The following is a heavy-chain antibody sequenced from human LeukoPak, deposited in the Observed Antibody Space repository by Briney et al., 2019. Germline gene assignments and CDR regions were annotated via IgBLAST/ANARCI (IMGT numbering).Heavy chain of an antibody. Sequence: ASVKVSCKASGGTFSSYTISWVRQAPGQGLEWMGWINPNSGGTNYAQKFQGRVTMTRDTSISTAYMEPSRLRSDDTAVYYCARDVDIVVVPAASRYWYFDLWGRGTLVTVSS. J-gene: IGHJ2*01. D-gene: IGHD2-2*03. CDR1: GGTFSSYT. CDR3: ARDVDIVVVPAASRYWYFDL. V-gene: IGHV1-2*02. CDR2: INPNSGGT.